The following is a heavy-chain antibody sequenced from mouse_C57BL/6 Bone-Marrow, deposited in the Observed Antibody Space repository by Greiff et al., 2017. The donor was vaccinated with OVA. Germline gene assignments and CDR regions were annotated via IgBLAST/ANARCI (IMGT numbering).Heavy chain of an antibody. D-gene: IGHD1-1*02. V-gene: IGHV5-17*01. CDR3: ARKDLRWGWFAY. CDR1: GFTFSDYG. CDR2: ISSGSSTI. J-gene: IGHJ3*01. Sequence: EVQLQESGGGLVKPGGSLKLSCAASGFTFSDYGMHWVRQAPEKGLEWVAYISSGSSTIYYADTVKGRFTISRDNAKNTLFLQMTSLRSEDTAMYYCARKDLRWGWFAYWGQGTLVTVSA.